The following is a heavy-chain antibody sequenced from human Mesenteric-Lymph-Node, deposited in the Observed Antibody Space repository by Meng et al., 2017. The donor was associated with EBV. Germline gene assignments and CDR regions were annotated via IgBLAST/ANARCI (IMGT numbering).Heavy chain of an antibody. CDR3: ARGIADSWFDP. V-gene: IGHV4-39*01. D-gene: IGHD2-15*01. Sequence: QLQLQESGPGLVKPSETLSLTCTVSGGPITSTRYYWAWIRQPPGKGLEWIGSIFHTGSTNYNPSLKSRVTISVDTSKNQFSLKLNSVTAADTAVYYCARGIADSWFDPWGQGALVTVSS. CDR2: IFHTGST. CDR1: GGPITSTRYY. J-gene: IGHJ5*02.